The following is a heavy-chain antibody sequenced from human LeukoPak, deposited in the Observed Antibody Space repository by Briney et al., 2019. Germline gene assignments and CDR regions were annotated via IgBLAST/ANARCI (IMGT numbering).Heavy chain of an antibody. V-gene: IGHV3-7*01. D-gene: IGHD3-10*01. CDR3: ARDSQKPSTIGSSDSRLDY. Sequence: PGEPLTLSCAVSGFTFSTYCMSWVRQAPEKGLEWVANIKQDGRANYYVDFVKGRFTTSRDNAKHSPYLQMNSIRTEDTAVYYCARDSQKPSTIGSSDSRLDYWGQGTLVTVSS. CDR2: IKQDGRAN. CDR1: GFTFSTYC. J-gene: IGHJ4*02.